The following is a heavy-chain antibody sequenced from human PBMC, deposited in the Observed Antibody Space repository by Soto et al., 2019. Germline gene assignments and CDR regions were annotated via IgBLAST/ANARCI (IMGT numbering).Heavy chain of an antibody. CDR2: IIPIFGTA. J-gene: IGHJ4*02. Sequence: SVKASCKASGGTFSSYAISWVRQAPGQGLEWMGGIIPIFGTANYAQKFQGRVTITADESTSTAYMELSSLRSEDTAVYYCARTLVGATPSDYWGQGTLVTVSS. CDR3: ARTLVGATPSDY. CDR1: GGTFSSYA. V-gene: IGHV1-69*13. D-gene: IGHD1-26*01.